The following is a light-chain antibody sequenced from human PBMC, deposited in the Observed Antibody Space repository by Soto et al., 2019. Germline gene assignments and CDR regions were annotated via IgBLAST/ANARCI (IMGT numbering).Light chain of an antibody. CDR2: GVT. J-gene: IGLJ1*01. V-gene: IGLV2-14*01. CDR1: SSDIGGYDY. CDR3: SSYTSSSPYV. Sequence: QSVLTQPASVSGSPGQSITISCTGTSSDIGGYDYVSWYQHHPGKAPKFIIYGVTNRPSGVSNRFSGSKSGNTASLTISGLQAEDEADYYCSSYTSSSPYVFGTGTKVTVL.